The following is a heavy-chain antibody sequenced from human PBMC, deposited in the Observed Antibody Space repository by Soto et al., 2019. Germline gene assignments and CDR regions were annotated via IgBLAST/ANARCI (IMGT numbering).Heavy chain of an antibody. Sequence: EVQLVESGGGLIQPGGSLRLSCATTGFSVNNNDMSWVRQAPGKGLEWVSLIYSSGRIKYADSVKGRFTISRDNTKNIVYHQMNSLSAEDSAVYYCARRALSGYADCWGRGTGVTGSS. D-gene: IGHD3-22*01. CDR3: ARRALSGYADC. J-gene: IGHJ1*01. CDR1: GFSVNNND. CDR2: IYSSGRI. V-gene: IGHV3-53*01.